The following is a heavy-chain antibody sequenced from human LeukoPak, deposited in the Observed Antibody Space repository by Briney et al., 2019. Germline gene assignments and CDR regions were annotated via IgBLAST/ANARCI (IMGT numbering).Heavy chain of an antibody. V-gene: IGHV1-69*04. J-gene: IGHJ4*02. CDR1: GGTFSSYA. CDR2: IIPILGIA. CDR3: ARDQEGGHDY. D-gene: IGHD6-25*01. Sequence: GSSVKVSCKASGGTFSSYAISWVRQAPGQGLEWMGRIIPILGIANHAQKFQGRVTITADKSTSTAYMELSSLRSEDTAVYYCARDQEGGHDYWGQGTLVTVSS.